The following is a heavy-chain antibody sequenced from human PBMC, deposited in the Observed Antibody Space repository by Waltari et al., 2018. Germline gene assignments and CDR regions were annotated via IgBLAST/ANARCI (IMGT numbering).Heavy chain of an antibody. CDR1: GYSISSGYY. CDR3: ASLYGSGSYYYYGIDV. D-gene: IGHD3-10*01. J-gene: IGHJ6*02. V-gene: IGHV4-38-2*01. Sequence: QVQLQESGPGLVKPSETLSLTCAVSGYSISSGYYWGWIRQPPGKGLEWIGSIYHSGSTYHNPSLKSRVTISVDTSKNQFSLKLSSVTAADTAVYYCASLYGSGSYYYYGIDVWGQGTTVTVSS. CDR2: IYHSGST.